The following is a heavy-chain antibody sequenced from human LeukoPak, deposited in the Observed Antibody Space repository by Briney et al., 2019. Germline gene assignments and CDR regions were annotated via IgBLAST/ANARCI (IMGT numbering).Heavy chain of an antibody. CDR3: ARGDSYYQAMDV. Sequence: HSQTLSLTCAISGDNVSRFSAAWIWLRQSASRGLEWLGWTYYKSKWYHDYAVAVKSRITISPETSKNQISLQLNSVTPEDTAVYYCARGDSYYQAMDVWGQGTTVTVSS. J-gene: IGHJ6*02. CDR2: TYYKSKWYH. V-gene: IGHV6-1*01. CDR1: GDNVSRFSAA.